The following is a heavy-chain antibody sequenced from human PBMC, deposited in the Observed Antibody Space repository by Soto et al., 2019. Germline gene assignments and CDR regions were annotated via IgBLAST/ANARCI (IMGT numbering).Heavy chain of an antibody. CDR3: ARDKTYYDLWSGFPLPNYYYYYAMDV. D-gene: IGHD3-3*01. Sequence: QVQLVESGGGVVQPGRSLRLSCAASEFTFSSYGMHWVRQAPGKGLEWVAVIWYDGSNKYYADSVKGRFTISRDNSKNTLYLQMNSLRAEDTAVYYCARDKTYYDLWSGFPLPNYYYYYAMDVWGQGPTVTVSS. CDR2: IWYDGSNK. CDR1: EFTFSSYG. J-gene: IGHJ6*02. V-gene: IGHV3-33*01.